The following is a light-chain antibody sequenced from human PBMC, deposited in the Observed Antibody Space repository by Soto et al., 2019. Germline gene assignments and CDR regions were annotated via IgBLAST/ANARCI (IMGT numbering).Light chain of an antibody. CDR2: EVS. J-gene: IGLJ1*01. CDR1: SSDVGSYNL. CDR3: CSYAGSSTLI. Sequence: QSVLTQPASVSGSPGQSITISCTGTSSDVGSYNLVSWCQQHPGKAPKLMIYEVSKRPSGVSNRFSGSKSGNTASLTISGLQAEEEADYYCCSYAGSSTLIFGTGTKLTVL. V-gene: IGLV2-23*02.